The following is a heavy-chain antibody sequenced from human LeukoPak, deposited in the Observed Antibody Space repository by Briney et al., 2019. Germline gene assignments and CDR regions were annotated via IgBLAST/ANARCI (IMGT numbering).Heavy chain of an antibody. V-gene: IGHV4-39*07. Sequence: SETLSLTCTVSGGSISSSSYSWGWIRQPPGKGLEWIGSVYYSGSTYYNPSLQSRVTISVDNSQNQFSLKMTSVTAAATAVYYFAGDFSVVSCYGTNPTWFGPWGQGNLGTVSS. CDR3: AGDFSVVSCYGTNPTWFGP. D-gene: IGHD5-12*01. J-gene: IGHJ5*02. CDR1: GGSISSSSYS. CDR2: VYYSGST.